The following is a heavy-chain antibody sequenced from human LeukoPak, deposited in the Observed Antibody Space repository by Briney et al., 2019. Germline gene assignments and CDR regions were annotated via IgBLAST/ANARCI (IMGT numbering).Heavy chain of an antibody. CDR2: IYYSGST. V-gene: IGHV4-39*01. D-gene: IGHD1-26*01. Sequence: PSETLSLTSTVSGGSISSSSYYWGWIRQPPGKGLEWIGSIYYSGSTYYNPSLKSRVTISVDTSKNQFSLRLSSVTAADTAVYYCARGRGYGGNYLRSFDTWGQGTMVTVSS. CDR1: GGSISSSSYY. CDR3: ARGRGYGGNYLRSFDT. J-gene: IGHJ3*02.